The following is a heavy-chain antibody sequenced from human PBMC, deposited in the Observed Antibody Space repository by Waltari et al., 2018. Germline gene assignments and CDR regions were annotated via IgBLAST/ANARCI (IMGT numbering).Heavy chain of an antibody. V-gene: IGHV3-7*01. CDR1: GCTFKNYW. J-gene: IGHJ4*02. Sequence: EVHLVQSGGGLIQPGGSLRLSCGVSGCTFKNYWMTWVRQAPGKGLEWVANINQDGRDKNYVDSVEGRFTISRDNAQNSVYLQMNSLRAEDTAVYYCARDVPNGYFDYWGSGTLVTVSS. CDR2: INQDGRDK. CDR3: ARDVPNGYFDY. D-gene: IGHD1-1*01.